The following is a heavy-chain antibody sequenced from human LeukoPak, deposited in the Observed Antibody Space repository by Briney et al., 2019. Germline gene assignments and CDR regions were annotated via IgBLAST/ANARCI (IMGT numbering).Heavy chain of an antibody. V-gene: IGHV1-18*01. CDR1: GGTFTSYG. CDR2: ISAYNGNT. D-gene: IGHD6-19*01. CDR3: ARDRVAVAGTSTGAFDI. J-gene: IGHJ3*02. Sequence: ASVKVSCKASGGTFTSYGISWVRQAPGQGLEWMGWISAYNGNTNYAQKLQGRATMTTDTSTSTAYMELRSLRSDDTAVYYCARDRVAVAGTSTGAFDIWGQGTMVTVSS.